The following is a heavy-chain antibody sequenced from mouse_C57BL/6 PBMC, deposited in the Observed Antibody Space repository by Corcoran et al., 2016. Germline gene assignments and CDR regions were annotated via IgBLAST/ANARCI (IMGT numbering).Heavy chain of an antibody. CDR2: INTYSGVP. J-gene: IGHJ1*03. D-gene: IGHD2-4*01. CDR3: ARRGYDYDALWYFDV. V-gene: IGHV9-3*01. CDR1: GNTFTTYG. Sequence: QIQLVQSGPELKKPGETVKISCKASGNTFTTYGMSWVKQAPGKGLKWMGWINTYSGVPTYADDFKGRFAFSLETSASTAYLQINNLKNEDTATYFCARRGYDYDALWYFDVWGTGTTVTVSS.